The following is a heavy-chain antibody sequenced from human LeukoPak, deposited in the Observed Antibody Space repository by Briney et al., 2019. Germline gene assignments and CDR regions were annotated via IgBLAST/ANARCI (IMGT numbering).Heavy chain of an antibody. Sequence: GGSLRLSCAASGFTFSSYAMSWVRQAPGKGLEWVSAISGSGGSTYYADSVKGRFTISRDNSKNTLYLQMNSLRAEDTAVYYCAKGSDSGWYRGLDYWGQGTLVTVSS. V-gene: IGHV3-23*01. CDR2: ISGSGGST. CDR3: AKGSDSGWYRGLDY. J-gene: IGHJ4*02. D-gene: IGHD6-19*01. CDR1: GFTFSSYA.